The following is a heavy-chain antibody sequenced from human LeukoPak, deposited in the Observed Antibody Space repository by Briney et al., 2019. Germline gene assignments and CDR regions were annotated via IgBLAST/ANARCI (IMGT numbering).Heavy chain of an antibody. J-gene: IGHJ4*02. CDR2: INHSGST. CDR1: GGSFSGYY. Sequence: PSETLSLTCAVYGGSFSGYYWSWIRQPPGKGLEWIGEINHSGSTNYNPSLKSRVTISVDTSKNQFSLKLSSVTAADTAVYYYARDPSGDQSLDYWGQGTLVTVSS. D-gene: IGHD3-10*01. CDR3: ARDPSGDQSLDY. V-gene: IGHV4-34*01.